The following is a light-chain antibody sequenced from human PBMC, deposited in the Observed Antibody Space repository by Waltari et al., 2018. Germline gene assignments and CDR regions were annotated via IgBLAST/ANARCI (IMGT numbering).Light chain of an antibody. CDR3: EQYYTTPFT. V-gene: IGKV4-1*01. J-gene: IGKJ2*01. CDR1: QNLHTPDNEKH. Sequence: DILMTQSPDSLPVSLGEGATIKRKSRQNLHTPDNEKHLAWYQKKPGQPPRLLIFGASTRESGVPDRFSGSGSGADFSLTISGLQAEDVAVYYCEQYYTTPFTFGQGTKVEIK. CDR2: GAS.